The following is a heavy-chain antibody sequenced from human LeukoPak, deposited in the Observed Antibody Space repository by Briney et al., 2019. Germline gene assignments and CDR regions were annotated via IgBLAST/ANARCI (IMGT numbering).Heavy chain of an antibody. CDR3: AIGRDGYNYRYYYYGMDV. D-gene: IGHD5-24*01. Sequence: ASVQINCKTSGGTFSSYAISWVRHAPGQGLEWMGMIIPILGIANYAQKFQGRVTITADKSTSTAYMELSSLRSEDTAVYYCAIGRDGYNYRYYYYGMDVWGQGTTVTVSS. CDR2: IIPILGIA. J-gene: IGHJ6*02. V-gene: IGHV1-69*04. CDR1: GGTFSSYA.